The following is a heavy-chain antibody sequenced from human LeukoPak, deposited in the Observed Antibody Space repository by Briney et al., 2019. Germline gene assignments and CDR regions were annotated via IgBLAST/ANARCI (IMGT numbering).Heavy chain of an antibody. CDR1: GGSISSYY. V-gene: IGHV4-4*07. J-gene: IGHJ4*02. D-gene: IGHD1-26*01. CDR2: LYTSEST. CDR3: AKHQTAGARGGFDH. Sequence: SETLSLTCTVSGGSISSYYWSWIRQPAGKGLEWIGRLYTSESTTYNPSLRSRATMSVDTSKNQLSLKLSSVTAADTAVYYCAKHQTAGARGGFDHWGQGTRVTVSS.